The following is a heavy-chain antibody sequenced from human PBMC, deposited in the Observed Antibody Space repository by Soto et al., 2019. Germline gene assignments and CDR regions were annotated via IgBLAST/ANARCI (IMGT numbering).Heavy chain of an antibody. CDR1: GGTFSSYA. J-gene: IGHJ6*02. D-gene: IGHD3-10*01. CDR2: IIPIFGTA. V-gene: IGHV1-69*01. Sequence: QVQLVQSGAEVKKPGSSVKVSCKASGGTFSSYAISWVRQAPGQGLEWMGGIIPIFGTANYAQKFQGRVTTTADESTITAYMELSCLRSEHTAVYYCARALRYGSGSYYNLRDYYYYYGMDVWGQGTTVTVSS. CDR3: ARALRYGSGSYYNLRDYYYYYGMDV.